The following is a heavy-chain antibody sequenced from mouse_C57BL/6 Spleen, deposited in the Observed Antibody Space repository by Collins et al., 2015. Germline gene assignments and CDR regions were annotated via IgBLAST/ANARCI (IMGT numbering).Heavy chain of an antibody. D-gene: IGHD1-1*01. CDR2: INPYNGGT. J-gene: IGHJ4*01. CDR1: GYTFTDYY. Sequence: EVQLQQSGPVLVKPGASVKMSCKASGYTFTDYYMNWVKQSHGKSLEWIGVINPYNGGTSYNQKFKGKATLTVDKSSSTAYMELNSLTSEDSAVYYCAREGVYSAHYYAMDYWGQGTSVTVSS. CDR3: AREGVYSAHYYAMDY. V-gene: IGHV1-19*01.